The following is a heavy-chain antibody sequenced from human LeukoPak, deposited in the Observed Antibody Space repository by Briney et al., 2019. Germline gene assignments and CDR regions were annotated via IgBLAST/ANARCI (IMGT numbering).Heavy chain of an antibody. V-gene: IGHV3-11*01. CDR2: ISSSGSTI. CDR3: ARDFWSGYVPIDYYYGMDV. J-gene: IGHJ6*02. CDR1: GFTFSDYY. D-gene: IGHD3-3*01. Sequence: PGGSLRLSCAASGFTFSDYYMSWIRQAPGKGLEWVSYISSSGSTINYADSVKGRFTISRDNAKNSLYLQMNSLRAEDTAVYYCARDFWSGYVPIDYYYGMDVWGQGTTVTVSS.